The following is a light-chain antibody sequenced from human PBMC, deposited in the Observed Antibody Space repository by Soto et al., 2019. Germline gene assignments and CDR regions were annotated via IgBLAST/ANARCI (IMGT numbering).Light chain of an antibody. Sequence: QSVLTQPPSASGSPGQSVTISCTGTSSDVGGYNYVSWYQQHPGKAPKLMIYEVSKRPSGVADRFSGSKSGNTASLTVSGLQAEDEAEYYCSSYAGSNDFVVFGGGTKLTVL. CDR3: SSYAGSNDFVV. V-gene: IGLV2-8*01. CDR1: SSDVGGYNY. J-gene: IGLJ2*01. CDR2: EVS.